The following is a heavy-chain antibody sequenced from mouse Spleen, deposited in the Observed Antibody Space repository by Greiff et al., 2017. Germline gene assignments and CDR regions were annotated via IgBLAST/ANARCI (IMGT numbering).Heavy chain of an antibody. J-gene: IGHJ1*01. CDR3: ARCYYGGGYFDV. V-gene: IGHV1-82*01. CDR2: IYPGDGDT. Sequence: QVQLQQSGPELVKPGASVKISCKASGYAFSSSWMNWVKQRPGKGLEWIGRIYPGDGDTNYNGKFKGKATLTADKSSSTAYMQLSSLTSEDSAVYFCARCYYGGGYFDVWGAGTTVTVSS. CDR1: GYAFSSSW. D-gene: IGHD1-1*01.